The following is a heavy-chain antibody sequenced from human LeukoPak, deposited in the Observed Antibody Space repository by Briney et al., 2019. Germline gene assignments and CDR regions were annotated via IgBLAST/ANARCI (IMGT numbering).Heavy chain of an antibody. CDR3: ARVRYSSSWYPTNYYYMDV. Sequence: GASVKVSCKASGYTFTSSDINWVRQATGQGLEWMGWMNPNSGNTGYAQKFQGRVTMTRNTSISTVYMELSSLRSEDTAVYYCARVRYSSSWYPTNYYYMDVWGKGTTVTVSS. J-gene: IGHJ6*03. CDR2: MNPNSGNT. V-gene: IGHV1-8*01. CDR1: GYTFTSSD. D-gene: IGHD6-13*01.